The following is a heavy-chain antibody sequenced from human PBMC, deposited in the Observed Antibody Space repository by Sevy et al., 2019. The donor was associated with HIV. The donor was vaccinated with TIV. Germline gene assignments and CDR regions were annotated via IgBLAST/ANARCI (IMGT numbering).Heavy chain of an antibody. CDR3: AREGAAAGEFDY. CDR2: IWYDGSNK. Sequence: GESLKISCAASGFTFSSYGMHWVRQAPGKGLEWVAVIWYDGSNKYYADSVKGRFTISRDNSKNTLYLQMNSLRAEDTAVYYCAREGAAAGEFDYWGQGTLVTVSS. V-gene: IGHV3-33*01. J-gene: IGHJ4*02. CDR1: GFTFSSYG. D-gene: IGHD6-13*01.